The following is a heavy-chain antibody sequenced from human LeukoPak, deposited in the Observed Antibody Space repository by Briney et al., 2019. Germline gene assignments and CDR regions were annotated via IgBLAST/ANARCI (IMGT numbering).Heavy chain of an antibody. Sequence: ASVKVSCKPSGYTFRTHGLSWVRQAPGHGLEWMGWISSYNGNTNYAQKVQCRLTMTTHTSTNTDYMELRSLRSDDTAVYYCARGNDYGDPLDYWGQGTQVTVSS. CDR2: ISSYNGNT. D-gene: IGHD4-17*01. CDR3: ARGNDYGDPLDY. V-gene: IGHV1-18*01. J-gene: IGHJ4*02. CDR1: GYTFRTHG.